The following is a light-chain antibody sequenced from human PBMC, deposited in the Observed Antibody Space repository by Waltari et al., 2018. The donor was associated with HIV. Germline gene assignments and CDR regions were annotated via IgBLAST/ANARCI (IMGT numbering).Light chain of an antibody. CDR2: WAS. CDR3: QQYYTTPFT. CDR1: QSVLYSSNNKNY. Sequence: TINCKSSQSVLYSSNNKNYLTWYQQRPGQPPKMLIYWASTRESGVPDRFSGSGSGTDFTLTISSLQAEDVAVYYCQQYYTTPFTFGPGTKVDIK. V-gene: IGKV4-1*01. J-gene: IGKJ3*01.